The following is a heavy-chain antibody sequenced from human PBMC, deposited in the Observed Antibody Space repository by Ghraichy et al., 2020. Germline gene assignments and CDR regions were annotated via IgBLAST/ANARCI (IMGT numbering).Heavy chain of an antibody. V-gene: IGHV3-48*04. J-gene: IGHJ5*02. CDR1: GFTFSSYS. CDR3: ARTYCSSTSCYTASFDP. Sequence: GGSLRLSCAASGFTFSSYSMNWVRQAPGKGLEWVSYISSSSSTIYYADSVKGRFTISRDNAKNSLYLQMNSLRAEDTAVYYCARTYCSSTSCYTASFDPWGQGTLVTVSS. D-gene: IGHD2-2*02. CDR2: ISSSSSTI.